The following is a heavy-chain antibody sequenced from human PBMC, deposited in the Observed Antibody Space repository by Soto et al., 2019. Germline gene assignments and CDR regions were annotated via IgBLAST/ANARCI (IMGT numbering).Heavy chain of an antibody. D-gene: IGHD6-6*01. V-gene: IGHV3-48*02. CDR3: ARDGYSTSSDWLWFDP. CDR2: ITSSGTTI. J-gene: IGHJ5*02. Sequence: EAQLVESGGGLVQPGGSLRLSCAASGFTFSVYTMHWVRQSPGKGLEWISSITSSGTTISYADSVKGRFTISRDNAKSSLFLQMDTLRDEDTAVYYCARDGYSTSSDWLWFDPWGQGTLVTVSS. CDR1: GFTFSVYT.